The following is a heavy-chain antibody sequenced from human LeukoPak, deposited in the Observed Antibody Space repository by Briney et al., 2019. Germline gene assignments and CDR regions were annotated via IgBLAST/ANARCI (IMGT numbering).Heavy chain of an antibody. D-gene: IGHD1-26*01. CDR1: VFPFDDYA. Sequence: PGRSLRLSCAASVFPFDDYAMHWVRQAPGKGLEWVSGISWNSGSLDYVDSVKGRFTISRDNAKNSLYLEMNSLRPEDTALYYCAKGTGRYWTFLDYWGQGAPVTVSS. V-gene: IGHV3-9*01. J-gene: IGHJ4*02. CDR2: ISWNSGSL. CDR3: AKGTGRYWTFLDY.